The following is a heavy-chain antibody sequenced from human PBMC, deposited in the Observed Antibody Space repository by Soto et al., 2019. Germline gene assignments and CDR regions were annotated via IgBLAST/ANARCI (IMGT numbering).Heavy chain of an antibody. CDR2: IYYSGST. V-gene: IGHV4-31*03. CDR1: GGSISSGGYY. CDR3: ARGLLRYFDWLRNNWFDP. J-gene: IGHJ5*02. D-gene: IGHD3-9*01. Sequence: SETLSLTCTVSGGSISSGGYYWSWIRQHPGKGLEWIGYIYYSGSTYYNPSLKSRVTISVDTSKNQFSLKLSSMTAADTAVYYCARGLLRYFDWLRNNWFDPWGQGTLVTVSS.